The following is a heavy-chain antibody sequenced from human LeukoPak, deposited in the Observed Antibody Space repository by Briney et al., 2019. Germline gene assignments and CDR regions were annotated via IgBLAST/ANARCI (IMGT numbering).Heavy chain of an antibody. Sequence: KPGGTLRLSCAASGFTFINYGMTWVRPAPGKGLEWVSSISSSSSYIYYADSVKGRLTISTDNAKNSLYLYMNSLRAEDTAVYYCARDGRGAVASDYWGQGTLLTVSS. CDR1: GFTFINYG. J-gene: IGHJ4*02. D-gene: IGHD6-19*01. CDR2: ISSSSSYI. V-gene: IGHV3-21*01. CDR3: ARDGRGAVASDY.